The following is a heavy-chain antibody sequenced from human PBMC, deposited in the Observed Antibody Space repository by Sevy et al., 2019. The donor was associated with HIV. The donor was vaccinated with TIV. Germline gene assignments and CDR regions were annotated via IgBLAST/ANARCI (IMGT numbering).Heavy chain of an antibody. CDR3: ARGYYDSSGYYYH. Sequence: ASVKVSCKASKYPFNGYYIHWVRQAPGQGLEWMGWINPNSGATNYAQKFQDWVTMTRDTSISTAYMELSRLRFDDTAVYYCARGYYDSSGYYYHWGQGTLVTVSS. D-gene: IGHD3-22*01. V-gene: IGHV1-2*04. CDR2: INPNSGAT. J-gene: IGHJ5*02. CDR1: KYPFNGYY.